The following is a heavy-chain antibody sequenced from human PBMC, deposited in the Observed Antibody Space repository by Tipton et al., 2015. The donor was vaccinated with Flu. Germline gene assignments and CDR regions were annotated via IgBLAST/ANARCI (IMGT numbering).Heavy chain of an antibody. CDR2: ITGSERNA. D-gene: IGHD2-21*02. CDR1: GFSFRDYA. Sequence: SLRLSCAASGFSFRDYALNWVRQAPGKGLEWIASITGSERNAEYVDSVRGRFTISRDGSKKTVYLQMKSLRAEDTARYYCARDRLVVLADGPAHDFWGQGALVTVSS. CDR3: ARDRLVVLADGPAHDF. J-gene: IGHJ4*02. V-gene: IGHV3-23*01.